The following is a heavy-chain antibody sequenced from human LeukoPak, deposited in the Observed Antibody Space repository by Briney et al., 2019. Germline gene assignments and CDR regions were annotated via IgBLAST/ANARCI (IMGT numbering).Heavy chain of an antibody. V-gene: IGHV3-23*01. CDR2: ITGRGETT. CDR3: AKDVIRGGITYFES. J-gene: IGHJ4*02. CDR1: GFNFGGQA. Sequence: GGSLRLSCAASGFNFGGQAMSWVRQGPGKGLEWVAGITGRGETTYYADPVQGRVNISRDNSKDTLFLQVNSLRAEDTAVYYCAKDVIRGGITYFESWGQGTQVAVSS. D-gene: IGHD3-10*01.